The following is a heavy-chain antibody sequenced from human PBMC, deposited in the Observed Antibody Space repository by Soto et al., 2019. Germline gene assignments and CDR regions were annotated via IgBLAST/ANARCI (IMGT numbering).Heavy chain of an antibody. D-gene: IGHD4-17*01. Sequence: QVQLMESGGGVVQPGGFLRLSCTASGFIYNDYGMNWVRQSPGKGLEWVAVIWHDGSDEHYADSVKGRFTISRDNSKNMLYLQMNSLRAEDTAVYYCARVPMTRVTRWTWFDPWGQGTLVTVSS. CDR2: IWHDGSDE. CDR3: ARVPMTRVTRWTWFDP. CDR1: GFIYNDYG. V-gene: IGHV3-33*01. J-gene: IGHJ5*02.